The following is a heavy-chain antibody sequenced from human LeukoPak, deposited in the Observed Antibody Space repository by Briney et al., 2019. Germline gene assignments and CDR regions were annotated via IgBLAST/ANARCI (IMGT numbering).Heavy chain of an antibody. J-gene: IGHJ4*02. CDR3: AGGGYCSRSNCFAPLFDY. Sequence: SETLSLTCTVSGASISRYYWSWIRQSPGMGLEFIAYTQSSGATNYNPSLKSRVTLSIDTSKSQFSLKLNSVTAADTAIYFCAGGGYCSRSNCFAPLFDYWGQGKVVTVSS. D-gene: IGHD2-2*01. CDR1: GASISRYY. CDR2: TQSSGAT. V-gene: IGHV4-59*01.